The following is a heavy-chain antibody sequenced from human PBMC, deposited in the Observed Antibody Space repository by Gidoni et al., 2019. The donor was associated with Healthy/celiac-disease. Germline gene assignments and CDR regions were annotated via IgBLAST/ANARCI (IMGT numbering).Heavy chain of an antibody. CDR1: GRPFRRHA. Sequence: QVQLVQSGAEVKKPGSSVTVPGQPSGRPFRRHAISWVRQAPGQGLEWMGRIIPILGIANYAQKFQGRVTITADKSTSTAYMELSSLRSEDTAVYYCARGSITMVRGVPIFDYWGQGTLVTVSS. V-gene: IGHV1-69*04. CDR3: ARGSITMVRGVPIFDY. CDR2: IIPILGIA. J-gene: IGHJ4*02. D-gene: IGHD3-10*01.